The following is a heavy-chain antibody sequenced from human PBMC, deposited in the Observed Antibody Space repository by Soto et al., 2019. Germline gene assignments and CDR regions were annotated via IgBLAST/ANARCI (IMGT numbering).Heavy chain of an antibody. CDR3: ARLYSDGSGFYYREFDY. J-gene: IGHJ4*02. D-gene: IGHD3-22*01. CDR1: GYTFTSYK. V-gene: IGHV1-18*01. CDR2: INPHNGKT. Sequence: VQLVQSGVEVKKPGASVKVSCEASGYTFTSYKISWLRQAPGQGLEWLGWINPHNGKTDYAQKVQDRVTMTADTSTSTAYMELMSVRSDDTAMYYCARLYSDGSGFYYREFDYWGQGTLVTVSS.